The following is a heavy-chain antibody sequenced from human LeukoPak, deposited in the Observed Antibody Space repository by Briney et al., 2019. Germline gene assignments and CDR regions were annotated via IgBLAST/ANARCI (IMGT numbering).Heavy chain of an antibody. CDR1: GLGRSFKETW. CDR2: IKGKPDGGAI. Sequence: PGGSLRLSCSASGLGRSFKETWMSWVRRAPGKGLEWIGRIKGKPDGGAIDYIAPVRGRFSISRDDSKNLVFLQMDSLKIEDTAVNYCTTDPRYWGQGTMVTVSS. CDR3: TTDPRY. J-gene: IGHJ4*02. V-gene: IGHV3-15*01.